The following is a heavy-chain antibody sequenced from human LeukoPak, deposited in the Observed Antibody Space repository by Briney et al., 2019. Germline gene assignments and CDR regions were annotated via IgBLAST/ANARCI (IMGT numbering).Heavy chain of an antibody. J-gene: IGHJ4*02. CDR3: ATPQIITMVRGVNFDY. Sequence: GGSLRLSCAASGFTFSSYAMHWVRQAPGKGLEWVAVISYDGSNKYYADSVKGRFTISRDNSKNTLYLQMNSLRSEDTAVYYCATPQIITMVRGVNFDYWGQGTLVTISS. CDR1: GFTFSSYA. CDR2: ISYDGSNK. D-gene: IGHD3-10*01. V-gene: IGHV3-30-3*01.